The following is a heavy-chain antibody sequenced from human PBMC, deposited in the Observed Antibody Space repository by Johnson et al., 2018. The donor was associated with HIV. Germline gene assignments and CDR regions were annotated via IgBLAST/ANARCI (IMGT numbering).Heavy chain of an antibody. Sequence: VQLVESGGGLLKPGGSLRLSCAASGFTFINAWMNWVRQAPGKGLEWVSGINWNGGSTGYADSVKGRFTISRDNAKNSLYLQMNSLRAEDTAVYYCAKIAVAGTYHDAFDIWGQGTMVTVSS. J-gene: IGHJ3*02. V-gene: IGHV3-20*04. D-gene: IGHD6-19*01. CDR3: AKIAVAGTYHDAFDI. CDR2: INWNGGST. CDR1: GFTFINAW.